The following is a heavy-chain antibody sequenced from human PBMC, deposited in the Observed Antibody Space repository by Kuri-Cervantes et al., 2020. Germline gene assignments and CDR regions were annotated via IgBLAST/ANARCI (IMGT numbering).Heavy chain of an antibody. Sequence: GESLKISCAASGFTFSIYSMNWVRQAPGKGLEWVSLISRTGTYTHYSDSLKGRFAISRDNAKSSLCLQMNSLRAEDTAVYYCARAALGWFEKPYYYMDVWGKGTTGTVSS. CDR3: ARAALGWFEKPYYYMDV. CDR1: GFTFSIYS. CDR2: ISRTGTYT. V-gene: IGHV3-21*01. J-gene: IGHJ6*03. D-gene: IGHD4-23*01.